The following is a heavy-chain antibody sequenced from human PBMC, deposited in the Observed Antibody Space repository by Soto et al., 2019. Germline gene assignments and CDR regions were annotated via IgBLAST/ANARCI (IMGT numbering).Heavy chain of an antibody. Sequence: SSETLSLTCIVSGGSTSSYYWIWIRQPAGKGLEWIGRIFISGSTNYNPSLESRVTMSVDTSMNQFSLKLSAVTAADTAVYYCASALLDYGGYSFDFWGQGTLVTVSS. D-gene: IGHD4-17*01. V-gene: IGHV4-4*07. CDR2: IFISGST. CDR3: ASALLDYGGYSFDF. CDR1: GGSTSSYY. J-gene: IGHJ4*02.